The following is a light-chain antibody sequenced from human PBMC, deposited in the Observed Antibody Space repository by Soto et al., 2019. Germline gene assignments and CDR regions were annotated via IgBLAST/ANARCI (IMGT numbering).Light chain of an antibody. Sequence: DIQMTQSPSTLSGSVGDRVTITCRASQTISSWLAWYQQKPGKAPKLLIYAASSLQSGVPSRFSGGGSGTEFTLTISSLRPDDFGTYYCQQYKIDWTFGQGTKVDI. V-gene: IGKV1-5*01. J-gene: IGKJ1*01. CDR3: QQYKIDWT. CDR2: AAS. CDR1: QTISSW.